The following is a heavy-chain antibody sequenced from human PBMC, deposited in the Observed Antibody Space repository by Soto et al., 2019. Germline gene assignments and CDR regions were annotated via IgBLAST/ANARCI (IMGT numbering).Heavy chain of an antibody. J-gene: IGHJ4*02. CDR1: GFTFSDYG. Sequence: QVQLVESWGGVVQPGMSLRLSCAVSGFTFSDYGMHWVRQAPCKGLELVAVMSYAGTYKYYADSVKGRFTISRDLSANTQFLQMNSLILEDTAVYFCATEMYPRTVLDSSSPWGDYWGQGTLVTVSS. D-gene: IGHD6-6*01. CDR3: ATEMYPRTVLDSSSPWGDY. V-gene: IGHV3-30*03. CDR2: MSYAGTYK.